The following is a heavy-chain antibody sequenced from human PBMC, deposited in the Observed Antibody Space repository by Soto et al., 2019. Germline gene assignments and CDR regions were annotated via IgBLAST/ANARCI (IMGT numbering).Heavy chain of an antibody. CDR3: SCAISVITATLGN. CDR1: GYTFSNYA. Sequence: ASVKVSCKTSGYTFSNYAISWVRQAPGQGLEWMGWVSPYNGNANYTEKFQGRVTMTTDTSTRTAYMELTSMTSDDTDIDVCSCAISVITATLGNWGQGTLVTVSS. D-gene: IGHD3-10*01. V-gene: IGHV1-18*04. CDR2: VSPYNGNA. J-gene: IGHJ1*01.